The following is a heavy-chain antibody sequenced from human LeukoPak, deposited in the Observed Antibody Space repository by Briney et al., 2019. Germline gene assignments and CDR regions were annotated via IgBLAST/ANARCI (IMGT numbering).Heavy chain of an antibody. CDR2: LNHSGST. CDR3: ARGHSSSWYPFTY. V-gene: IGHV4-34*01. D-gene: IGHD6-13*01. Sequence: PSETLSLTCTVSGGSISSYYWSWIRQPPGKGLEWIGELNHSGSTNYNPSLKSRVTISVDTSKNQFSLKLTSVTAADTAVYYCARGHSSSWYPFTYWGQGTLVTVSS. CDR1: GGSISSYY. J-gene: IGHJ4*02.